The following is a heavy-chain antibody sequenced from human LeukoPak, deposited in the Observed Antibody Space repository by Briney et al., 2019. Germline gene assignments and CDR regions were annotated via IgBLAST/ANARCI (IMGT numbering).Heavy chain of an antibody. J-gene: IGHJ4*02. V-gene: IGHV4-39*01. D-gene: IGHD1-7*01. CDR3: ARLRNWNYVGLILGADY. CDR2: IYYSGST. CDR1: GGSISSSSYY. Sequence: PSETLSLTCTVSGGSISSSSYYWGWIRQPPGKGLEWIGSIYYSGSTYYNPSLKSRVTISVDTSKNQFSLKLSSVTAADTAVYYCARLRNWNYVGLILGADYWGRGTLVTVSS.